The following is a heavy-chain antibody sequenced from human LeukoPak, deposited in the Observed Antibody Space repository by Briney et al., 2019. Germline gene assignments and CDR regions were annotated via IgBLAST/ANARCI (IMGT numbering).Heavy chain of an antibody. CDR3: ARVSSAYYFDY. Sequence: SETLSLTCAVYGGSFSGYYWSWIRQPPGKGLEWIGEINHSGSTNYNPSLKSRVTISVDTSKNQFSLKLRSVTAADTAVYYCARVSSAYYFDYWGQGTLVTVSS. J-gene: IGHJ4*02. D-gene: IGHD6-6*01. CDR1: GGSFSGYY. V-gene: IGHV4-34*01. CDR2: INHSGST.